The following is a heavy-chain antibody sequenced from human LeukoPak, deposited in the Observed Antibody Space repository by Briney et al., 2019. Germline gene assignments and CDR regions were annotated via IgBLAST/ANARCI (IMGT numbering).Heavy chain of an antibody. CDR1: GLTFRNYA. Sequence: GGSLRLSCAASGLTFRNYAMHWVRQAPGGGLEWVAVIWYDGTDKYYAASVMGRFTISRDSSENTLYLQMNGLRTEDTGVYYCARVNGPNSGYYYTLDLWGQGTPVTVSS. V-gene: IGHV3-33*01. D-gene: IGHD3-22*01. CDR2: IWYDGTDK. J-gene: IGHJ5*02. CDR3: ARVNGPNSGYYYTLDL.